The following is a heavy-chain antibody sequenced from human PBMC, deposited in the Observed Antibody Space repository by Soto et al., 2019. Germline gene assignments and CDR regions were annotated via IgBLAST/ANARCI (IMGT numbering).Heavy chain of an antibody. CDR3: ARDRAAGGY. V-gene: IGHV3-48*03. J-gene: IGHJ4*02. Sequence: EVQLVESGGGLAQPGGSLRLSCVASGFSFSDYEMNWVRQAPGKGLEWVAYISSGGSTIHYADSVRGRFTVSRDNARKSLYLQMNTLNVGDTALYYCARDRAAGGYWGQGTLVTVSS. CDR2: ISSGGSTI. D-gene: IGHD6-13*01. CDR1: GFSFSDYE.